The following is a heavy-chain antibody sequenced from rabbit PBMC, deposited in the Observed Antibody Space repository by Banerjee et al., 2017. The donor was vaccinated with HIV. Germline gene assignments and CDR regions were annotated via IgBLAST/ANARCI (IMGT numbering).Heavy chain of an antibody. V-gene: IGHV1S40*01. J-gene: IGHJ3*01. CDR3: ARAGADIDYYLTRLDL. CDR2: IYPDYGWT. CDR1: GFTLSSYW. D-gene: IGHD1-1*01. Sequence: QSLEESGGDLVKPGASLTLTCTASGFTLSSYWMCWVRQAPGKGLEWIACIYPDYGWTDYASWVDGRFTISKTSSTTVTLQMTSLTAADTATYFCARAGADIDYYLTRLDLWGPGTLVTVS.